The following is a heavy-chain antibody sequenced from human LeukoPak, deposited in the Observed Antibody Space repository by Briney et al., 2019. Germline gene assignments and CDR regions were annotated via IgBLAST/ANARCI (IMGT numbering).Heavy chain of an antibody. CDR1: GFSFSDYT. D-gene: IGHD2-15*01. Sequence: GGSLRLSCAASGFSFSDYTMNWVRQAPGKGLEWVSSISPSSSSIFYADSVKGRSTISRDNTKNSLSLQMNSLRAEDTAVYYCARATWDSWGQGALVTVSS. V-gene: IGHV3-21*01. CDR3: ARATWDS. CDR2: ISPSSSSI. J-gene: IGHJ4*02.